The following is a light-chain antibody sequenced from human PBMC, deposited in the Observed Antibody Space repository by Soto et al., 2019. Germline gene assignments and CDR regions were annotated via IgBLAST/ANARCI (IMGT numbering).Light chain of an antibody. CDR2: DVT. Sequence: QSALTQPASVSGSPGQSITISCTGTSSDVGGYNYVSWYQHHPGKAPKLMIYDVTNRPSGVSNRFSGSKSGNTASLTISGLQAEDEADYYCSSYTSSNIRVFGGGTQLTVL. V-gene: IGLV2-14*03. J-gene: IGLJ7*01. CDR1: SSDVGGYNY. CDR3: SSYTSSNIRV.